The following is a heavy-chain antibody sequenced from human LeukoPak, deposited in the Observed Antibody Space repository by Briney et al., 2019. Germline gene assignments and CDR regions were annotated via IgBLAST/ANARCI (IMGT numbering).Heavy chain of an antibody. Sequence: SVKVSCKTSAFSFGTSAMQWVRQARGQHLELIGWIVLGNGKANYAQKFQERVTITRDLSTRTVYMELNSLTSEDTAVYYCAADDQQLMLWGQGTLVTVSS. CDR1: AFSFGTSA. V-gene: IGHV1-58*02. J-gene: IGHJ4*02. CDR2: IVLGNGKA. CDR3: AADDQQLML. D-gene: IGHD2-2*01.